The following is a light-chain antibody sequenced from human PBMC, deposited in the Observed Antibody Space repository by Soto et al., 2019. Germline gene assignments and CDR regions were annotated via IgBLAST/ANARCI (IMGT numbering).Light chain of an antibody. CDR1: QSVSSNY. Sequence: EIVLTQSPGTLSLSPGERATLSCRASQSVSSNYLAWYQQKPGQAPRLLIYGASNRATGIPDRFSGSGSGTAFTLTISRLEPEDFVVYYCHQYGSSGWTFGQGTKVEIK. CDR3: HQYGSSGWT. J-gene: IGKJ1*01. V-gene: IGKV3-20*01. CDR2: GAS.